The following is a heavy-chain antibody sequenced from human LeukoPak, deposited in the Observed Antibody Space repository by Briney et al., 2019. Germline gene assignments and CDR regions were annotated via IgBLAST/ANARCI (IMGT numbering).Heavy chain of an antibody. D-gene: IGHD3-22*01. CDR2: IYHSGST. CDR3: ARPTSITMIGGAFDI. V-gene: IGHV4-38-2*02. J-gene: IGHJ3*02. Sequence: SETLSLTCTVSGGSISSYFWGWIRQPPGKGLEWIGSIYHSGSTYYNPSLKSRVTISVDTSQNQFSLKLSSVTAADTAVYYCARPTSITMIGGAFDIWGQGTMVTVSS. CDR1: GGSISSYF.